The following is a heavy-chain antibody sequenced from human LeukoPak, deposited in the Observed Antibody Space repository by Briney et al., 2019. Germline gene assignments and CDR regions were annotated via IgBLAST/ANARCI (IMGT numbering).Heavy chain of an antibody. CDR1: GESISGFY. CDR2: IYYSGST. D-gene: IGHD6-19*01. Sequence: SETLSLTCTVSGESISGFYWTWIRQPPGKGLEWIGYIYYSGSTNYNPSLKSRVTISVDTSKNQFSLKLSSVTAADTAVYYCARVGSSGWYTHKDWFDPWGQGTLVTVSS. V-gene: IGHV4-59*12. CDR3: ARVGSSGWYTHKDWFDP. J-gene: IGHJ5*02.